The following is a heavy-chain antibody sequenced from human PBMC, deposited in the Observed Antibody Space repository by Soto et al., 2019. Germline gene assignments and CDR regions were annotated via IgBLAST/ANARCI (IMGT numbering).Heavy chain of an antibody. V-gene: IGHV2-70*11. CDR3: ARSRIAVAGTALYYYYGMDV. J-gene: IGHJ6*02. D-gene: IGHD6-19*01. CDR2: IDWDDDK. CDR1: GFSLSTSGMC. Sequence: SGPTLVNPTQTLTLTCTFSGFSLSTSGMCVSWIRQPPGKALEWLARIDWDDDKYYSTSLKTRLTISKDTSKNQVVLTMTNMDPVDTATYYCARSRIAVAGTALYYYYGMDVWGQGTTVTVSS.